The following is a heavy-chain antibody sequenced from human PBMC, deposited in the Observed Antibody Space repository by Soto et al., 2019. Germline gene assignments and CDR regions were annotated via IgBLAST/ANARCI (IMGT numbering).Heavy chain of an antibody. V-gene: IGHV1-46*01. J-gene: IGHJ3*02. CDR1: GYTFTSYY. Sequence: QVQLVQSGAEVKKPGASVKVSCKASGYTFTSYYMHWVRQAPGQGLEWMGIINPSGGSTSYAQNFQGRVTMTRDTSTSTVYMELSSLRSEDTAVYYCASSWEYCSGGSCHGGDGAFDIWGQGTMVTVSS. CDR3: ASSWEYCSGGSCHGGDGAFDI. CDR2: INPSGGST. D-gene: IGHD2-15*01.